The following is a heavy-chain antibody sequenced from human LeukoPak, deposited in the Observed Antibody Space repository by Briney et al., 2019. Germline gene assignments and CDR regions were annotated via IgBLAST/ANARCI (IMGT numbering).Heavy chain of an antibody. CDR1: GYSISSGYY. D-gene: IGHD5-18*01. CDR3: VSGAMVTLVDY. V-gene: IGHV4-38-2*02. CDR2: IYHSGST. J-gene: IGHJ4*02. Sequence: SETLSLTCTVSGYSISSGYYWGWIRQPPGKGLEWIGSIYHSGSTYYNPSLKSRVTISVDTSKNEFSLKLGSVTAADTAMYYCVSGAMVTLVDYWGQGTLVTVSS.